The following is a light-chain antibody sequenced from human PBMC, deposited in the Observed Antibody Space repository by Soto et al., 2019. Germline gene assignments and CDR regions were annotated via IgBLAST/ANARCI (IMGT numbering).Light chain of an antibody. CDR1: QSVSSY. CDR2: DAS. V-gene: IGKV3-11*01. CDR3: QHYNNWPIT. J-gene: IGKJ5*01. Sequence: DIVLTQSPATLSLSPGERATLCCMASQSVSSYLAWYQQKPGQAPRLLIYDASNRATGIPARFSGSGAGTDLTLTITSLEPEDFAVYHCQHYNNWPITFGQGTRLEIK.